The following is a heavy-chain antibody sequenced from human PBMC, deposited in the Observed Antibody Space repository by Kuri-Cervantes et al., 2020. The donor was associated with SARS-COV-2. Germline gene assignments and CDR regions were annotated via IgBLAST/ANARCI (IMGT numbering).Heavy chain of an antibody. D-gene: IGHD3-3*01. V-gene: IGHV3-30*04. Sequence: SLKFSCEASGVTISSDAMHWVRQAPGRGLEWVAGSLYDGRNKYYADSVKGRFTISKDNSRNTLYLQMNSLRADDTAVYYCARGLASFGVRNAFDIWGQGTMVTVSS. CDR2: SLYDGRNK. CDR1: GVTISSDA. J-gene: IGHJ3*02. CDR3: ARGLASFGVRNAFDI.